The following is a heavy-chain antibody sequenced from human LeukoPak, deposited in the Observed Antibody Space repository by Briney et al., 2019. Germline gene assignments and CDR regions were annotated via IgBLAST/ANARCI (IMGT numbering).Heavy chain of an antibody. J-gene: IGHJ4*02. CDR1: GYSFTTHW. CDR3: ATSESQTRFDY. Sequence: GESLKISCKGSGYSFTTHWIGWVRQLPGKGLERMGLIFPGDSETIYSPSLQGQVTISADKSINTAYLRWSSLKASDTAMYYCATSESQTRFDYWGQGTLVTVSS. D-gene: IGHD1/OR15-1a*01. CDR2: IFPGDSET. V-gene: IGHV5-51*01.